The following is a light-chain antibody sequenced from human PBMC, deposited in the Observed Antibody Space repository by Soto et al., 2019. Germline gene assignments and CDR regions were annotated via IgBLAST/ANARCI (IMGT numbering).Light chain of an antibody. J-gene: IGKJ2*01. V-gene: IGKV3-20*01. CDR3: QQYDNWPPHT. CDR2: GAS. CDR1: QSVSFSY. Sequence: EIVLTQSPGTLSLSPGERATLSCWARQSVSFSYLAWYQQKPGQAPRLLIYGASSRAAGIPNRFSGNGTGTDFTLTISSLQSEDFAVYYCQQYDNWPPHTFGQGTKLEMK.